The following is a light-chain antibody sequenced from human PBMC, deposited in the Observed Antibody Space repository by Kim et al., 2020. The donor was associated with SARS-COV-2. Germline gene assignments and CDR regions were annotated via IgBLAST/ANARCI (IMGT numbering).Light chain of an antibody. CDR3: QQYKTYPWT. CDR2: DAS. CDR1: PSIDTW. J-gene: IGKJ1*01. Sequence: GDRVTITCRASPSIDTWLAWYQQKPGKAPKLLIYDASSLESGVPSRFSGGGSAAEFTLTITSLQPDDFATYFCQQYKTYPWTFG. V-gene: IGKV1-5*01.